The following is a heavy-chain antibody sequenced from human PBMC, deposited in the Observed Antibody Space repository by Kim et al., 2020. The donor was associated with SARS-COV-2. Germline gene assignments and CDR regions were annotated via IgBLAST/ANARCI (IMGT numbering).Heavy chain of an antibody. V-gene: IGHV3-21*04. J-gene: IGHJ6*02. CDR1: GFTFSSYS. CDR2: TSSSSSYI. Sequence: GGSLRLSCAASGFTFSSYSMNWVRQAPGKGLEWVSSTSSSSSYIYYADSVKGRFTISRDNAKNSLYLQMNSLRAEDTAVYYCARGGEDCSRTSCFSCGGGCSTFGMDVWGQGTTVTVSS. CDR3: ARGGEDCSRTSCFSCGGGCSTFGMDV. D-gene: IGHD2-2*01.